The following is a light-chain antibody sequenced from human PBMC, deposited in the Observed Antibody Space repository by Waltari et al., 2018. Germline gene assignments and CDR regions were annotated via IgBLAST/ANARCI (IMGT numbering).Light chain of an antibody. CDR3: MQGTHWPWT. CDR1: QSLVPSDGNTY. CDR2: KVS. Sequence: DVVMTQSPLSLPVTLGQPASIPCRSRQSLVPSDGNTYFNWFQHRPGQSPRRLLYKVSNRDSGVPDRFSGSGSGTDFTLRISRVEAEDVGVYYCMQGTHWPWTFGQGTKVEIK. V-gene: IGKV2-30*02. J-gene: IGKJ1*01.